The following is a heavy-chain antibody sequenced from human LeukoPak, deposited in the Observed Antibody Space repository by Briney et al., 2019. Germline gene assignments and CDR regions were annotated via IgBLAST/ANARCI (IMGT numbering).Heavy chain of an antibody. V-gene: IGHV4-39*07. CDR3: ARKAGSYYKSWFDP. D-gene: IGHD3-10*01. CDR1: GGSISSTTYY. CDR2: INHSGST. Sequence: PSETLSLTCMVSGGSISSTTYYWSWIRQPPGKGLEWIGEINHSGSTNYNPSLKSRVTISVDTSKNQFSLKLSSVTAADTAVYYCARKAGSYYKSWFDPWGQGTLVTVSS. J-gene: IGHJ5*02.